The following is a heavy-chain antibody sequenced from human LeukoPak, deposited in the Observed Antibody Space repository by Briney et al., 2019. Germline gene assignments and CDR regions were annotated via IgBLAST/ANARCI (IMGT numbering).Heavy chain of an antibody. J-gene: IGHJ4*02. D-gene: IGHD1-26*01. CDR2: ISGSGGST. V-gene: IGHV3-23*01. CDR3: ARGGLVGATNLPNFDY. Sequence: GGSLRLSCAASGFTFSSYSMNWVRQAPGKGLEWVSAISGSGGSTYYADSVKGRFTISRDNSKNTLYLQMNSLRAEDTAVYYCARGGLVGATNLPNFDYWGQGTLVTVSS. CDR1: GFTFSSYS.